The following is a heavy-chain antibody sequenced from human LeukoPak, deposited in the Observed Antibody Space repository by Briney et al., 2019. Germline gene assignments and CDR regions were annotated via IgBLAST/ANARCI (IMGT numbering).Heavy chain of an antibody. Sequence: PGRSLRLSCAASGFTFSSYAMHWVRQAPGKGLEWVAVISYDGSNKYYADSVKGRFTISRDNAKNSLYLQMNSLRAEDTAVYYCAKPGGYNSGYNRFDYWGQGTLVTVSS. D-gene: IGHD3-22*01. V-gene: IGHV3-30-3*02. J-gene: IGHJ4*02. CDR3: AKPGGYNSGYNRFDY. CDR1: GFTFSSYA. CDR2: ISYDGSNK.